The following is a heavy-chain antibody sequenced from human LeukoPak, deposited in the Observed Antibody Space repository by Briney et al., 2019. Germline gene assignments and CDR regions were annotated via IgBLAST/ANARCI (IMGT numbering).Heavy chain of an antibody. CDR3: AAHCSSTSCYTGYAVDY. CDR2: IYTSGST. V-gene: IGHV4-4*07. D-gene: IGHD2-2*02. Sequence: PSETLSLTCTVSGGSISSHYWSWIRQPAGKGLEWIGRIYTSGSTNYNPSLKSRVTMSVDTSKNQFSLKLSSVTAADTAVYYCAAHCSSTSCYTGYAVDYWGQGTLVTVSS. J-gene: IGHJ4*02. CDR1: GGSISSHY.